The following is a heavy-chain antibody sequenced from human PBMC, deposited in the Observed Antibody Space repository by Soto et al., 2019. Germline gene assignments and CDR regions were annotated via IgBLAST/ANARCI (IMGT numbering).Heavy chain of an antibody. V-gene: IGHV5-10-1*01. CDR1: GYSFTSYC. CDR2: IDPSDSYT. J-gene: IGHJ6*02. Sequence: GESVKIYGKGSGYSFTSYCISWVRQMPWKGVEWMGRIDPSDSYTNYSPSFQGHVTISADKSISTAYLQWSSLKASDTAMYYCASRDPAMVTSDDYYGIDVWGQGTTVTF. D-gene: IGHD5-18*01. CDR3: ASRDPAMVTSDDYYGIDV.